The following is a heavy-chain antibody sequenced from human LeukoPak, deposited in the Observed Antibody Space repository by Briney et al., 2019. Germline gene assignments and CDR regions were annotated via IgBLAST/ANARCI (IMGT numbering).Heavy chain of an antibody. V-gene: IGHV3-20*04. J-gene: IGHJ4*02. CDR2: LIWHGGST. D-gene: IGHD3-22*01. Sequence: SGGSLRLSCAVSGFTFDDYCMRWVRHAPGKGLVGGPGLIWHGGSTVCADSVKGRFTFSGDNAKNSLYLQMNSLRAEDTALYYCARDFYRYYYDSSGSPFDYWGQRTLVTVSS. CDR3: ARDFYRYYYDSSGSPFDY. CDR1: GFTFDDYC.